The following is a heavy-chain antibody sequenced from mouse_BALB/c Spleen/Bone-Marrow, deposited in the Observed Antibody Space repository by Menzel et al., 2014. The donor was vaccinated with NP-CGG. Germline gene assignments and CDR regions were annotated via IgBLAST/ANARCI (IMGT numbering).Heavy chain of an antibody. CDR1: GYNFTSYW. Sequence: VQLQQSGAERVKPGTSVTLSCKASGYNFTSYWVNWVKLRPGQGLEWIGDIYPVSASTNYNEKFGSKATLTVDTSSSTAYMQLSNLASDDSALYYCASGVYYAMDYWGQGTSVTVSS. CDR2: IYPVSAST. J-gene: IGHJ4*01. V-gene: IGHV1-55*01. CDR3: ASGVYYAMDY.